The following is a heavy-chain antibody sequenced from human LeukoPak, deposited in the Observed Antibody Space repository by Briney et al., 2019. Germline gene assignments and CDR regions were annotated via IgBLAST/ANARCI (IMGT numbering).Heavy chain of an antibody. D-gene: IGHD3-16*01. V-gene: IGHV3-33*06. CDR1: GSSPNNYA. CDR2: IWHDGLNK. CDR3: AKAGQRSYAEAFDS. Sequence: GKSLRLSCAASGSSPNNYAMHWVRQAPGKGLEWVAVIWHDGLNKFYEDFLKGRFTISRDFSKDTVYLQMSGLTVEDTAVYYCAKAGQRSYAEAFDSWGQGTLVTVSS. J-gene: IGHJ4*02.